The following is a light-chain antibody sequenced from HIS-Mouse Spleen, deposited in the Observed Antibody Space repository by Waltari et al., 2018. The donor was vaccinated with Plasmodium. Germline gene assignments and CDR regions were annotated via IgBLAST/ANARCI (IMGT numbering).Light chain of an antibody. CDR1: SSDVGGYNY. CDR2: EAS. CDR3: SSYAGSNNLV. Sequence: QSALTQPPSASGSPGQSVTISCTGTSSDVGGYNYVSWYQQHPGKAPKLLSYEASRRPSGVPDRFSGSKSGNTASLTGSGLQAEDEADYYCSSYAGSNNLVFGGGTKLTVL. J-gene: IGLJ2*01. V-gene: IGLV2-8*01.